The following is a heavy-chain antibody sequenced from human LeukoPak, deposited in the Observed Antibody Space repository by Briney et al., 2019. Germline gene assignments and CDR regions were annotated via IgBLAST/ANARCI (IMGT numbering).Heavy chain of an antibody. CDR1: GFTFSSYW. V-gene: IGHV3-74*01. CDR3: ARDPGEWFGSDYSYGYGVFSYYYCYMDV. D-gene: IGHD5-18*01. CDR2: INTDGSST. J-gene: IGHJ6*03. Sequence: PGGSLRLSCAASGFTFSSYWMHWVRQAPGKGLVWVSRINTDGSSTDYADSVKGRFTVSRDNAKNTLYLQMNSLRAEDTAVYYCARDPGEWFGSDYSYGYGVFSYYYCYMDVWGKGTTVTVSS.